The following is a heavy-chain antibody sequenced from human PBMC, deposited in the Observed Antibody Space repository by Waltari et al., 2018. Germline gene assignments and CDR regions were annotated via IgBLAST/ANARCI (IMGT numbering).Heavy chain of an antibody. Sequence: QVQLVQSGAEVKKPGSSVKVSCKASGGTFSSYAISWVRQAPGQGLEWMGGIIPIFGTANYAQKFQGRVTITADESTSTAYMELSSLRSEDTAVYYFARDKSRMAAAGKSPLDYWGQGTLVTVSS. CDR2: IIPIFGTA. J-gene: IGHJ4*02. CDR3: ARDKSRMAAAGKSPLDY. CDR1: GGTFSSYA. D-gene: IGHD6-13*01. V-gene: IGHV1-69*01.